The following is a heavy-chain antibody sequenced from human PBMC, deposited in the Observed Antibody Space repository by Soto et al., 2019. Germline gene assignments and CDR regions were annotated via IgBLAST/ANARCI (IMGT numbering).Heavy chain of an antibody. CDR2: ISYDGSNK. CDR1: GFTFSSYA. CDR3: ARQARGIAVAGTIGWFDP. V-gene: IGHV3-30-3*01. D-gene: IGHD6-19*01. Sequence: QVQLVESGGGVVQPGRSLRLSCAASGFTFSSYAMHWVRQAPGKGLEWVAVISYDGSNKYYADSVKGRFTISGDNSKNTLYLQMNSLRAEDTAVYYCARQARGIAVAGTIGWFDPWGQGTLVTVSS. J-gene: IGHJ5*02.